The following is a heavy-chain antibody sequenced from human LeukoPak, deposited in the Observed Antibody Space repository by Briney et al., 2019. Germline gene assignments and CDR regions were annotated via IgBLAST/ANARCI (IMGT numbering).Heavy chain of an antibody. Sequence: ASVKVSCKASGYTFTSYAMNWVRQAPGQGLEWMGWINTNTGNPTYAQSFTGRFVFSLDTSVSTAYLQISSLKAEDTAVYYCARVGVPVIAAAGTIDYWGQGTLVTVSS. J-gene: IGHJ4*02. D-gene: IGHD6-13*01. CDR1: GYTFTSYA. CDR2: INTNTGNP. V-gene: IGHV7-4-1*02. CDR3: ARVGVPVIAAAGTIDY.